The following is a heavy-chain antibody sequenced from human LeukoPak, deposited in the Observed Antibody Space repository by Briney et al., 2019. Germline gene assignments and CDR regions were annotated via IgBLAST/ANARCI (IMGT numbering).Heavy chain of an antibody. V-gene: IGHV3-30-3*01. D-gene: IGHD6-13*01. Sequence: GGSLRLSCAASGFTFSSYAMHWVRQAPGKGLEWVAVISYDGSNKYYADSVKGRFTISRGNSRDTLYLQMNSLRAEDTAVYYCSTSPSFGSSWYQFNYWGQGTLVTVSS. J-gene: IGHJ4*02. CDR3: STSPSFGSSWYQFNY. CDR1: GFTFSSYA. CDR2: ISYDGSNK.